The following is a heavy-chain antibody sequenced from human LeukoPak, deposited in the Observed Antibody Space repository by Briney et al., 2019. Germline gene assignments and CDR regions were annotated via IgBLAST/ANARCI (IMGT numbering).Heavy chain of an antibody. Sequence: GGSLRLSCAASGFTFDDYAMHWVRQAPGKGLEWVSDISWNSGSIGYADSVKGRFTISRDNAKNSLYLQMNSLRAEDTALYYCAKDLRRYSSSWYMDVWGKGTTVTVSS. CDR3: AKDLRRYSSSWYMDV. D-gene: IGHD6-13*01. V-gene: IGHV3-9*01. J-gene: IGHJ6*03. CDR1: GFTFDDYA. CDR2: ISWNSGSI.